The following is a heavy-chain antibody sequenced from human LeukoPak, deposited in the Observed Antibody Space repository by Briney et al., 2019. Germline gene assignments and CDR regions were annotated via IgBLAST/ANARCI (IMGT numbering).Heavy chain of an antibody. CDR1: GYTFTSYG. Sequence: ASVKVSCKASGYTFTSYGISWVRQAPGQGLEWMGWISAYNGNTNYAQKLQGRVTMTTDTSTSTAYMELRSLRSDDTAVYYCARDAAVPRYCSGGNCYSVDFDYWGQGTLVTVSS. J-gene: IGHJ4*02. V-gene: IGHV1-18*04. CDR2: ISAYNGNT. D-gene: IGHD2-15*01. CDR3: ARDAAVPRYCSGGNCYSVDFDY.